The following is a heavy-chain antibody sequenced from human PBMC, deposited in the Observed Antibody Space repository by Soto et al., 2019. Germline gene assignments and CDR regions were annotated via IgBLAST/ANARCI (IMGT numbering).Heavy chain of an antibody. CDR3: ARDYRARNWFEP. CDR2: SIPIFGTV. CDR1: GGTFSSYA. J-gene: IGHJ5*02. Sequence: QVQLVQSGAEVKKPGSSVKVSCTASGGTFSSYAISWVRQAPGTGLDWMGGSIPIFGTVKYAQKFQGRVMITADESTSTVSMELSSLRSEDTAVYYCARDYRARNWFEPWGQGTLDPVSS. D-gene: IGHD6-6*01. V-gene: IGHV1-69*01.